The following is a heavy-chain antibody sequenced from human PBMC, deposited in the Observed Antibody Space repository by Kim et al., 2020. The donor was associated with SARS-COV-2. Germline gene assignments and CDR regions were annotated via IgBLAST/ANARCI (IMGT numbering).Heavy chain of an antibody. J-gene: IGHJ4*02. CDR2: IYYSGST. V-gene: IGHV4-39*01. Sequence: SETLSLTCTVSGGSISSSSYYWGWIRQPPGKGLEWIGSIYYSGSTYYNPSLKSRVTISVDTSKNQFSLKLSSVTAADTAVYYCARHGWLRLRHQYYFDYWGQGTLVTVSS. CDR1: GGSISSSSYY. D-gene: IGHD5-12*01. CDR3: ARHGWLRLRHQYYFDY.